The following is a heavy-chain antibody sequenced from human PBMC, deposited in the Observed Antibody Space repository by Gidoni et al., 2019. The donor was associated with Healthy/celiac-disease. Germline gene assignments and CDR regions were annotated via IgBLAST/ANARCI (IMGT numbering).Heavy chain of an antibody. D-gene: IGHD3-3*01. CDR1: GFTFSSYA. CDR2: ISYDGSNK. J-gene: IGHJ4*02. V-gene: IGHV3-30*04. CDR3: ARDTHYDFWSGYCDY. Sequence: QVQLVESGGGVVQPGRSLRLSCAASGFTFSSYAMHWVRQAPGKGLEWVAVISYDGSNKYYADSVKGRFTISRDNSKNTLYLQMNSLRAEDTAVYYCARDTHYDFWSGYCDYWGQGTLVTVSS.